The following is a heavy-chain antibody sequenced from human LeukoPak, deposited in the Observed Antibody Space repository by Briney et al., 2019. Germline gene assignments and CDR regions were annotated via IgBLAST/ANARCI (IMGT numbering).Heavy chain of an antibody. CDR2: ISGSGGST. CDR1: GFTFSSYA. V-gene: IGHV3-23*01. D-gene: IGHD1-26*01. CDR3: AKFKAVGASFPAPFDY. J-gene: IGHJ4*02. Sequence: PGGSLRLSCAASGFTFSSYAMSWVRQAPGKGLEWVSAISGSGGSTYYADSVKGRFTISRDNSKNTLYLQMNSLRAGDTAVYYCAKFKAVGASFPAPFDYWGQGTLVTVSS.